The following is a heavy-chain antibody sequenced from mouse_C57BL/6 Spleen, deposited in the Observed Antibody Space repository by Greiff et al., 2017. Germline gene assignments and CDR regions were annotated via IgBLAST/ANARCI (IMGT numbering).Heavy chain of an antibody. CDR1: GYTFTDYT. V-gene: IGHV1-22*01. CDR3: ARGHDYDAAWFAY. Sequence: VQLQQSGPELVKPGASVKMSCKASGYTFTDYTMHWVKQSHGKSLEWIGYINPNNGGTSYNQKFKGKATLTVNKSSSTAYMELRSLTSEDSAVYYWARGHDYDAAWFAYWGQGTLVTVSA. CDR2: INPNNGGT. J-gene: IGHJ3*01. D-gene: IGHD2-4*01.